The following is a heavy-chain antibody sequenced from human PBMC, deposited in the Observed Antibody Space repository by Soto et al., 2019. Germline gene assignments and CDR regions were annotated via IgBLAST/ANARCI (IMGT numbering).Heavy chain of an antibody. J-gene: IGHJ6*02. CDR3: AKDRRGTYYYYGMDV. CDR2: ISYDGSNK. CDR1: GFTFSSYG. V-gene: IGHV3-30*18. Sequence: GGSLRLSCAASGFTFSSYGMHWVRQAPGKGLEWVAVISYDGSNKYYADSVKGRFTISRDNSKNTLYLQMNSLRAEDTAVYYCAKDRRGTYYYYGMDVWGQGTTVTVSS. D-gene: IGHD3-16*01.